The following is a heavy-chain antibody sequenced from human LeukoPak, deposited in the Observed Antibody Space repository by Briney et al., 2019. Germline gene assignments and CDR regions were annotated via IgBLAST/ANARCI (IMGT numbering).Heavy chain of an antibody. CDR3: ARQRRRLRGIAARPGSDY. V-gene: IGHV4-39*01. J-gene: IGHJ4*02. Sequence: PSETLSLTCTVSGGSISSSSYYWGWIRQPPGKGLEWIGSIYYSGSTYYNPSLKSRVTISVDTSKNQFSLKLSSVTAADTAVYYCARQRRRLRGIAARPGSDYWGQGTLVTVSS. D-gene: IGHD6-6*01. CDR1: GGSISSSSYY. CDR2: IYYSGST.